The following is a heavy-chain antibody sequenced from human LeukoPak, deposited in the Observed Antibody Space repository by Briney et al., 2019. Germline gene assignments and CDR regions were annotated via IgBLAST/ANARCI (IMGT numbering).Heavy chain of an antibody. CDR2: MNPNSGNT. D-gene: IGHD3-10*01. Sequence: ASVKVSCKASGYTFTSYDINWVRQATGQGLEWMGWMNPNSGNTGYAQKFQGRVTMTRNTSISTAYMELSSLGSEDTAVYYCATIMVRGVISDYWGQGTLVTVSS. V-gene: IGHV1-8*01. CDR3: ATIMVRGVISDY. CDR1: GYTFTSYD. J-gene: IGHJ4*02.